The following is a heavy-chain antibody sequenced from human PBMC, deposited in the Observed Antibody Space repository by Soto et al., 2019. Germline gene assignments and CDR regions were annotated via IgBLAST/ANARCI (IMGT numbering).Heavy chain of an antibody. CDR1: GGSISSSNW. Sequence: SETLSLTCAVAGGSISSSNWWSWVRQPPGKGLEWIGEIYHSGSTNYNPSLKSRVTISVDKSKNQFSLKLSSVTAADTAVYYCARDSVILWFGDSEYYFDYWGQGTLVTVSS. J-gene: IGHJ4*02. V-gene: IGHV4-4*02. CDR3: ARDSVILWFGDSEYYFDY. CDR2: IYHSGST. D-gene: IGHD3-10*01.